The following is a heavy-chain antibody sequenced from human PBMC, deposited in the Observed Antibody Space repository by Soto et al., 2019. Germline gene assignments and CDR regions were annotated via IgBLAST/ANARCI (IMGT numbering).Heavy chain of an antibody. CDR1: GFTFSSYG. CDR3: AKDLVATRFYGMDV. Sequence: QVQLVESGGGVVQPGRSLRLSCAASGFTFSSYGMHWVRQAPGKGLEWVAVISYDGSNKYYADSVKGRFTISRDNSKNTLYLQMNSLRAEDTAVYYCAKDLVATRFYGMDVWGQGTTVTVSS. V-gene: IGHV3-30*18. D-gene: IGHD5-12*01. J-gene: IGHJ6*02. CDR2: ISYDGSNK.